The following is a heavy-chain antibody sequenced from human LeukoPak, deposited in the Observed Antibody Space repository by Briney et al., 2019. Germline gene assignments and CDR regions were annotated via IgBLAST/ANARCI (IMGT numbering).Heavy chain of an antibody. CDR3: ARDLTSMVRGVIITRGSFDI. Sequence: SETLSLTCTVSGGSISSSSYYWGWIRQPPGKGLEWIGSIYDSGSTYNNPSLKSRVTMSVDTSKNQFSLKLSSVTAADTAVYYCARDLTSMVRGVIITRGSFDIWGQGTMVTVSS. V-gene: IGHV4-39*07. D-gene: IGHD3-10*01. CDR2: IYDSGST. CDR1: GGSISSSSYY. J-gene: IGHJ3*02.